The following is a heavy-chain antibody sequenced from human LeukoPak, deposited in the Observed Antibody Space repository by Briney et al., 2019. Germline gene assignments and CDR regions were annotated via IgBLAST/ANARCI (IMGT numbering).Heavy chain of an antibody. D-gene: IGHD3-22*01. CDR2: ISGSSSYI. CDR1: GFTFSSYS. Sequence: GGSLRLSCAASGFTFSSYSMNWVRQAPGKGLEWVSSISGSSSYIYYADSVKGRFTISRDNPKNSLDLQMNSLRAEDTAVYDCARDGPYYYDSSGYRPLDYWGQGTLVTVSS. CDR3: ARDGPYYYDSSGYRPLDY. J-gene: IGHJ4*02. V-gene: IGHV3-21*01.